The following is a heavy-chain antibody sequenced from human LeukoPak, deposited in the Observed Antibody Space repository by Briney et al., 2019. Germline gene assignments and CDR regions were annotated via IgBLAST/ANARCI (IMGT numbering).Heavy chain of an antibody. CDR1: GFTFSNYG. J-gene: IGHJ6*02. Sequence: GGSLRLSCAASGFTFSNYGMHWVRQAPGKGLEWVAVIWYDGSNKYYADSVKGRFTISRDNSKSTLYLQMNSLRAEDTAVYYCARDMGYCSGGTCYSDSYGMDVWGQGTTVTVSS. CDR2: IWYDGSNK. V-gene: IGHV3-33*01. CDR3: ARDMGYCSGGTCYSDSYGMDV. D-gene: IGHD2-15*01.